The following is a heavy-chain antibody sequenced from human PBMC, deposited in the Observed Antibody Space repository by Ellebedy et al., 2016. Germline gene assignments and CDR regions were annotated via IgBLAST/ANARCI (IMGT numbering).Heavy chain of an antibody. V-gene: IGHV1-2*02. CDR1: GLTFTGYY. CDR2: INPDSSGT. Sequence: ASVKVSCKASGLTFTGYYVHWVRHGPGQGLEWMGWINPDSSGTHDPQKFQGRVTMTWDSSIRTASLELSGLISGDTAMYYCARGGRGIRAFDIWGQGTMVTVSS. D-gene: IGHD3-16*01. CDR3: ARGGRGIRAFDI. J-gene: IGHJ3*02.